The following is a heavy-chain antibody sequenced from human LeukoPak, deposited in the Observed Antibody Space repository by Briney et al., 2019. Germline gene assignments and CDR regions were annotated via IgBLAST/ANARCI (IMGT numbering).Heavy chain of an antibody. CDR3: ARAVAVAGHFDY. CDR1: GGSISSSSYY. CDR2: INHSGST. D-gene: IGHD6-19*01. J-gene: IGHJ4*02. Sequence: SETLSLTCTVSGGSISSSSYYWGWIRQPPGKGLEWIGEINHSGSTNYNPSLKSRVTISVDKSRNQFSLKLSSVTAADTAVYYCARAVAVAGHFDYWGQGTLVTVSS. V-gene: IGHV4-39*07.